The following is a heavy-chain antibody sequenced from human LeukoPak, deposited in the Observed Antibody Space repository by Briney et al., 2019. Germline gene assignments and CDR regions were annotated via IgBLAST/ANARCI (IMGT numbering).Heavy chain of an antibody. D-gene: IGHD3-22*01. CDR3: ARDSSPWYYYDRSGSNGFDP. CDR1: GFTFSAYA. J-gene: IGHJ5*02. Sequence: GRSLRLSCVASGFTFSAYAMHWVRQAPGKGLEWVAVISYDGSNKYFADSVKGRFTVSRDNSKNTLFLQMNSLRAEDTAVYYCARDSSPWYYYDRSGSNGFDPWGQGTLVTVSS. V-gene: IGHV3-30-3*01. CDR2: ISYDGSNK.